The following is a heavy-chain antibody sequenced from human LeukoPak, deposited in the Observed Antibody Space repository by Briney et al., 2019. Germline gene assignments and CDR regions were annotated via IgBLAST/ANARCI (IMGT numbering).Heavy chain of an antibody. J-gene: IGHJ3*02. V-gene: IGHV1-2*02. CDR3: ARDLDSSSWYGDVFDI. CDR2: INPNSGGT. D-gene: IGHD6-13*01. Sequence: GASVKVSCKASGYTFTGYYMHWVRQAPGQGLEWMGWINPNSGGTNYAQKFQGRVTMTRDTSISTAYMDLSRLRSDDTAVYYCARDLDSSSWYGDVFDIWGQGTMVTVSS. CDR1: GYTFTGYY.